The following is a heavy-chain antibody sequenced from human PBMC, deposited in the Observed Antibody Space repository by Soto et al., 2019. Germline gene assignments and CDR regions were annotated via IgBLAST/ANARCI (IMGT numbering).Heavy chain of an antibody. Sequence: GGSLRLSCAASGFTFSSYAMSWVRQAPGKGLEWVSAISGSGGSTYYADSVKGRFTISRDNSKNTLYLQMNSLRAEDTAVYYCAKDAQSTVTTFYYYYMDVWGKGTTVTVSS. CDR1: GFTFSSYA. CDR3: AKDAQSTVTTFYYYYMDV. V-gene: IGHV3-23*01. J-gene: IGHJ6*03. CDR2: ISGSGGST. D-gene: IGHD4-17*01.